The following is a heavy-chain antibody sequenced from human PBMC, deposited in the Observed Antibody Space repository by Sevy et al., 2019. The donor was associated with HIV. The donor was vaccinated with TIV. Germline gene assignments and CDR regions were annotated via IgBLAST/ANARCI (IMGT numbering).Heavy chain of an antibody. CDR3: AGGRFDSSGSFDAFDM. V-gene: IGHV3-23*01. J-gene: IGHJ3*02. CDR2: ISGSGGST. Sequence: GGSLRLSCAASGLRFNSYAMTWVRQAPGKGLEWVSSISGSGGSTYYADSVKGRFTISRDNSKNTLYLQMNSLRTEDTALYYCAGGRFDSSGSFDAFDMWGQGTMVTVSS. CDR1: GLRFNSYA. D-gene: IGHD3-22*01.